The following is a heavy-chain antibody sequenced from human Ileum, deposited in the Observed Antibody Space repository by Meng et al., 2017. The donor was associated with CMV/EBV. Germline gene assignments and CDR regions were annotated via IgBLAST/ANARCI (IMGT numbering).Heavy chain of an antibody. V-gene: IGHV1-46*01. J-gene: IGHJ4*02. CDR1: AYTLTRNY. Sequence: ASAQVSSKATAYTLTRNYIHWVRQAPGQGLDWMGVINPRSGRTTDAQKFQGRVTLTTDTSTSTANMELSSLRSEDTAVYYCTRTYCNDTSCTTGFDYWGQGTLVTVSS. D-gene: IGHD2/OR15-2a*01. CDR2: INPRSGRT. CDR3: TRTYCNDTSCTTGFDY.